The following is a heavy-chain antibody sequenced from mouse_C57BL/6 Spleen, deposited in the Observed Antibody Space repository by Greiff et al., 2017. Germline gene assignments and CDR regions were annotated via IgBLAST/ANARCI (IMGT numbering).Heavy chain of an antibody. Sequence: VQLQQSGPELVKPGASVKISCKASGYAFSSSWMTWVKQRPGKGLEWIGRIYPGDGDTNYNGKFKGKATLTADKSSSTAYIQLSSLTSEDSAVYFCARGGAQATWFAYWGQGTLVTVSA. CDR1: GYAFSSSW. CDR2: IYPGDGDT. J-gene: IGHJ3*01. V-gene: IGHV1-82*01. D-gene: IGHD3-2*02. CDR3: ARGGAQATWFAY.